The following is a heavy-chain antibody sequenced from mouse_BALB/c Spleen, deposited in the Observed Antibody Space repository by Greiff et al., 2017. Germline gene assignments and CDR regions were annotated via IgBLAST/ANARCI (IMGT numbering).Heavy chain of an antibody. CDR2: INPGSGGT. J-gene: IGHJ1*01. D-gene: IGHD1-2*01. V-gene: IGHV1-54*01. CDR1: GYAFTNYL. CDR3: ARGGYYGCDFDV. Sequence: QVQLQQSGAELVRPGTSVKVSCKASGYAFTNYLIEWVKQRPGQGLEWIGVINPGSGGTNYNEKFKGKATLTADKSSSTAYMQLSSLTSDDSAVYFCARGGYYGCDFDVWGAGTTVTVSS.